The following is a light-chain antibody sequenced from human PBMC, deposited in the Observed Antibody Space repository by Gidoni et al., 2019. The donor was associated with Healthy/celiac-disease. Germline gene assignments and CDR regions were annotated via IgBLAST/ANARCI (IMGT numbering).Light chain of an antibody. V-gene: IGKV1-39*01. CDR1: QSISSY. CDR2: DAS. J-gene: IGKJ4*01. Sequence: DIQMTQSPSSLSASVGDRVTITCRASQSISSYLNGYQQKPGKAPKLLIYDASSLQSGVPSRFSGSGSGTDFTLTISSLQPEDFATYYCQQSYSTLTFGGGTKVEIK. CDR3: QQSYSTLT.